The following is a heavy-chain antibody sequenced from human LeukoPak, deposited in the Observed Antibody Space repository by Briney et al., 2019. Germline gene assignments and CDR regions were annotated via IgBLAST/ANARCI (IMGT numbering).Heavy chain of an antibody. CDR3: ARGRDPDPFDI. J-gene: IGHJ3*02. V-gene: IGHV4-61*02. Sequence: SETLSLTCAVSGGSISSGGYYWSWIRQPAGKGLEWIGRIYTSGSTDYNPSLKSRVTMSVDTSKNQFSLKLSSVTAADTAVYYCARGRDPDPFDIWGQGTMVTVSS. CDR1: GGSISSGGYY. CDR2: IYTSGST.